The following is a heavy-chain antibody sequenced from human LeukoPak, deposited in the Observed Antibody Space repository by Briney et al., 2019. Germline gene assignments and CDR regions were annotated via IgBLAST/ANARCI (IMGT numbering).Heavy chain of an antibody. J-gene: IGHJ5*02. D-gene: IGHD3-10*01. CDR1: GGSISSFY. CDR3: ARGGPWFDP. V-gene: IGHV4-59*01. Sequence: SETLSLTCTVSGGSISSFYWSWIRQPPGRGLEWIGYIYYSGSTYYNPSLKSRVTISVDTSKNQFSLKLNSVTAADTAVYYCARGGPWFDPWGQGTLVTVSS. CDR2: IYYSGST.